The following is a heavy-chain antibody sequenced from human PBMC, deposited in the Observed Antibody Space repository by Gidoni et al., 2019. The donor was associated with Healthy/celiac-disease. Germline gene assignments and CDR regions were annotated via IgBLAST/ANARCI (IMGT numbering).Heavy chain of an antibody. D-gene: IGHD2-15*01. V-gene: IGHV4-61*01. CDR1: GASVSSGSYY. CDR3: ASIPPPGGSSIGDDAFDI. Sequence: QVQLQESGPGLVKPSETLSLTCTVSGASVSSGSYYWSWIRQPPGKGLEWIGYIYYSGSTNYNPSLKSRVTISVDTSKNQFSLKLSSVTAADTAVYYCASIPPPGGSSIGDDAFDIWGQGTMVTVSS. J-gene: IGHJ3*02. CDR2: IYYSGST.